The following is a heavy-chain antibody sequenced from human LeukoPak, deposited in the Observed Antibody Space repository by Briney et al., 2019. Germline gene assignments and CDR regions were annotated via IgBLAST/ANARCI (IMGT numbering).Heavy chain of an antibody. D-gene: IGHD3-10*01. J-gene: IGHJ6*03. Sequence: PGGSLRLSCAASGFTFSSYGMSWVRQAPGKGLEWVANIKQDGSEKYYVDSVKGRFTISRDNAKNSLYLQMNSLRAEDTAVYYCARAGAYGSGSYYNGETYYYYYMDVWGKGTTVTISS. CDR1: GFTFSSYG. CDR2: IKQDGSEK. CDR3: ARAGAYGSGSYYNGETYYYYYMDV. V-gene: IGHV3-7*01.